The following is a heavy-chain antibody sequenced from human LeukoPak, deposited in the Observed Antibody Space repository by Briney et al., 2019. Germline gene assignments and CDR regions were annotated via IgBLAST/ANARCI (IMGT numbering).Heavy chain of an antibody. CDR1: GYTFTTYY. J-gene: IGHJ3*02. CDR3: ACLPYAFDI. CDR2: INPSGGST. Sequence: ASVKVSCKASGYTFTTYYIHWVRQAPGQGLEWMALINPSGGSTHYAQKLQGRVTVTRDTSTSTVYMELTSLRSEDTAVYYCACLPYAFDIWGQGTMVTVSS. V-gene: IGHV1-46*01.